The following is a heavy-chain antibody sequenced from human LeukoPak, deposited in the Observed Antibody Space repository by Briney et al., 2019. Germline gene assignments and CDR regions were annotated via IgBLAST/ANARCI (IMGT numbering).Heavy chain of an antibody. Sequence: GASVKVSCKASGGPFNNYAINWVRQAPGQRLEWMGRIIVILGKVNYAQKFQGRLTITADKSTRTAYMDLSNLASEDTAIYFCARYIHPQGLIGYAMDVWGQGTTVIVSS. D-gene: IGHD2-8*01. CDR1: GGPFNNYA. CDR2: IIVILGKV. CDR3: ARYIHPQGLIGYAMDV. V-gene: IGHV1-69*04. J-gene: IGHJ6*02.